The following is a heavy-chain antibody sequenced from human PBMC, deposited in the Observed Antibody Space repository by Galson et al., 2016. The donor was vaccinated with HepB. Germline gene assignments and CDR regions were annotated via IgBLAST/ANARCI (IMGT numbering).Heavy chain of an antibody. CDR1: GFTFSFYA. CDR3: VKGGGYSSGWFVYFDY. J-gene: IGHJ4*02. CDR2: ISGNGGST. D-gene: IGHD6-19*01. V-gene: IGHV3-64D*06. Sequence: SLRLSCAASGFTFSFYAMHWVRQAPGKGLEYVSAISGNGGSTYYADSVKGRFTISRDNSKNTLYLQMSSLRTEDTAVYYCVKGGGYSSGWFVYFDYWGQGTLVTVSS.